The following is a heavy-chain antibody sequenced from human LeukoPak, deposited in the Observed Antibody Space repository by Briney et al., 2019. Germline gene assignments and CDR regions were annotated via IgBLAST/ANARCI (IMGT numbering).Heavy chain of an antibody. CDR3: ARDTSGNLPYYHYYMDV. CDR2: ISSSSSYI. CDR1: GFTFSSYS. V-gene: IGHV3-21*01. J-gene: IGHJ6*03. Sequence: GSLRLSCAASGFTFSSYSMNWVRQAPGKGLEWVSSISSSSSYIYYADSVKGRFTISRDNAKNSLYLQMNSLRAEDTAVYYCARDTSGNLPYYHYYMDVWGKGTTITVSS. D-gene: IGHD4-23*01.